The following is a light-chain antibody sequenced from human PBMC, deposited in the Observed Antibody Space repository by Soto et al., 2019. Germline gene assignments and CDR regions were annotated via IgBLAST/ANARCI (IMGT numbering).Light chain of an antibody. CDR2: GNS. CDR1: SSNIGAGYD. CDR3: QSYDSIMSYV. V-gene: IGLV1-40*01. Sequence: QSVLTQPPSVSGAPGQRVTISCTGSSSNIGAGYDVHWYQQLTGTVPKLLIYGNSNRPSGVPDRFSGSKSGTSASLAITGLKAEDEADYYCQSYDSIMSYVFGTGTKLTVL. J-gene: IGLJ1*01.